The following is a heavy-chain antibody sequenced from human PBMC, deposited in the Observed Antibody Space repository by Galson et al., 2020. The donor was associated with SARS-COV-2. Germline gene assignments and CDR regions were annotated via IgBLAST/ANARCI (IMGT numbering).Heavy chain of an antibody. J-gene: IGHJ4*02. V-gene: IGHV3-30*18. CDR1: GFTFSSYG. CDR2: ISYDGSNK. Sequence: GGSLRLSCAASGFTFSSYGMHWVRQAPGKGLEWVAVISYDGSNKYYADSVKGRFTISRDNSKNTLYLQMNSLRAEDTAVYYCAKLARGYYDSSGYPTTIFDYWGQGTLVTVCS. CDR3: AKLARGYYDSSGYPTTIFDY. D-gene: IGHD3-22*01.